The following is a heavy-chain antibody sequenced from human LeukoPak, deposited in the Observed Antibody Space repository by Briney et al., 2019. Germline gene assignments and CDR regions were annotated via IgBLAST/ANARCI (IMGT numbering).Heavy chain of an antibody. J-gene: IGHJ4*02. CDR2: ISSSSTSI. D-gene: IGHD2-21*01. CDR3: AREFSVVGNFDY. V-gene: IGHV3-21*01. Sequence: GGSLRLSCADSGFLFSDFIDHTMVWVRQAPWKGLEWVSYISSSSTSIFYADAVRGRFSISRDNAQRSLYLHMNSLRDEDTAVYYCAREFSVVGNFDYWGQGTLVIVSS. CDR1: GFLFSDFIDHT.